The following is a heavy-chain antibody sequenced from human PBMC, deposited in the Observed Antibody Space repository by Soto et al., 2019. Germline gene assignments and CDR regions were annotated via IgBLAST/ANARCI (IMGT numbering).Heavy chain of an antibody. CDR1: EFIFSSYE. V-gene: IGHV3-48*03. Sequence: RRLSCAASEFIFSSYEMNWVRQAPGKGLGWVSYIRSSGSPIYYADSVKGRFTISRDNAKNSLYLQMNSLRAEDTAVYYCATEGPFYGLDVWGQGTTVTVSS. CDR3: ATEGPFYGLDV. CDR2: IRSSGSPI. J-gene: IGHJ6*02.